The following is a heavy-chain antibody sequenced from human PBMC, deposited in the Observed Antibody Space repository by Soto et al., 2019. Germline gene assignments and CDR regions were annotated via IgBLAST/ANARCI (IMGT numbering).Heavy chain of an antibody. Sequence: VQLLESGGGLVQPGGSLRLSCAASGVTFSSYAMSWVRQAPGKGLEWVSVISGSGGSTYYADSVKGRFTIARDNSQNALYLRMNGLRAEDTAVYYFAKDPHGGNSVEYFHPWGQSTLVTVSS. J-gene: IGHJ1*01. V-gene: IGHV3-23*01. CDR2: ISGSGGST. D-gene: IGHD2-21*02. CDR3: AKDPHGGNSVEYFHP. CDR1: GVTFSSYA.